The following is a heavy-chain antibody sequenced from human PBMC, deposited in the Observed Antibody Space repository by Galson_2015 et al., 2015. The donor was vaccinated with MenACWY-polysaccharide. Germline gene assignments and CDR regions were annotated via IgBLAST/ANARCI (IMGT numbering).Heavy chain of an antibody. CDR1: GFSFSRYG. CDR3: AKEGGAIGKYPLDS. V-gene: IGHV3-23*01. Sequence: SLSLSCAASGFSFSRYGMSWVRQIPGKGLEWVAGISYSGTSKYHADSVRGRFTISRDNSKNTLFLQMASLRAEDTAMYYCAKEGGAIGKYPLDSWGQGALVTVSS. D-gene: IGHD1-14*01. CDR2: ISYSGTSK. J-gene: IGHJ4*02.